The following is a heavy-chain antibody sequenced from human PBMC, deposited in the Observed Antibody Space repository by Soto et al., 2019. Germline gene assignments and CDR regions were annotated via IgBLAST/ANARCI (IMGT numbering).Heavy chain of an antibody. CDR2: INSDGTRT. V-gene: IGHV3-74*01. CDR1: GFTFSRDW. Sequence: GGSLRLSCATSGFTFSRDWMHWVRQAPGKGLVWVSRINSDGTRTNYADYAMGRFTISRDNAKNTLYLQMNSLRAEDTAVYFCARGALGNYYQDSWGQGTLVTVSS. CDR3: ARGALGNYYQDS. J-gene: IGHJ4*02. D-gene: IGHD3-10*01.